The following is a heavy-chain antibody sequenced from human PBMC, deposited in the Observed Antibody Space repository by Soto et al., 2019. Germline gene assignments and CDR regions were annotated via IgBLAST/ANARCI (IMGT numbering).Heavy chain of an antibody. D-gene: IGHD2-15*01. CDR2: INHSGST. J-gene: IGHJ6*03. CDR1: GGSFSGYY. CDR3: ASRSRRSCSGGSCYREDYYYYYMDV. V-gene: IGHV4-34*01. Sequence: PSETLSLTCAVYGGSFSGYYWSWIRQPPGKGLEWIGEINHSGSTNYNPSLKGRVTISVDTSKNQFSLKLSSVTAADTAVYYCASRSRRSCSGGSCYREDYYYYYMDVWGKGTTVTVSS.